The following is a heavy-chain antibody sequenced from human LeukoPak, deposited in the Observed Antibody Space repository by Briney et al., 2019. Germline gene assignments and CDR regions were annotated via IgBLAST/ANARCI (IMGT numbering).Heavy chain of an antibody. D-gene: IGHD2-2*01. V-gene: IGHV3-48*03. CDR2: MGNSGTTI. CDR3: VRRYCSSTSCTLDS. Sequence: GGSLRLSCAASGFTFSSYEMNWVRQAPGKGLEWVSYMGNSGTTIIYADSVKGRFTVSRDNAKNSLYLQMNSLRAEDTAVYYCVRRYCSSTSCTLDSWGQGTLVTVSS. CDR1: GFTFSSYE. J-gene: IGHJ4*02.